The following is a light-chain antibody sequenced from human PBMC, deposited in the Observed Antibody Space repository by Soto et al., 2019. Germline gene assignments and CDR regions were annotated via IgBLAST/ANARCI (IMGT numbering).Light chain of an antibody. Sequence: EFVLTQSPGTLSLSPGERATLSCRASQTVRNNYLAWYQQKPGQAPRLLIYDASSRATGIPDRFSGGGSGTDFTLTISRLDPEDFAVYYCQQFSCYPLTFGGGTKVEIK. CDR2: DAS. CDR3: QQFSCYPLT. CDR1: QTVRNNY. J-gene: IGKJ4*02. V-gene: IGKV3-20*01.